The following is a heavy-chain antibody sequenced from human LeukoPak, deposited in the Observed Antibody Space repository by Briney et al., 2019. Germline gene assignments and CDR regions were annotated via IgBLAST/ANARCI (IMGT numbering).Heavy chain of an antibody. Sequence: GGSLRLSCAASGFTFSSYSMNWVRQAPGKGLEWVSSISSSSSYIYYADSVKGRFTISRDNAKNSLYLQMNSLRAEDTAVCCCARDDRDLYCSSTSCYPVLGGQGTLVTVSS. CDR3: ARDDRDLYCSSTSCYPVL. CDR2: ISSSSSYI. D-gene: IGHD2-2*01. CDR1: GFTFSSYS. J-gene: IGHJ4*02. V-gene: IGHV3-21*01.